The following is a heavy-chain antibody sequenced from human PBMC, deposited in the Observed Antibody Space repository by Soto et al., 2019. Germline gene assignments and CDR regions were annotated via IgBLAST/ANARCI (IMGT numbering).Heavy chain of an antibody. J-gene: IGHJ4*02. V-gene: IGHV3-48*03. D-gene: IGHD6-13*01. Sequence: PGGSLRLSCAASGFTFSTYELTWVRQAPGRGLEWISYISVSGNINKYADSVKGRFTISRDNAENSLHLHMSSLRVDDTAVYFCVRERTRASAAVSLDYWGQGTLVTVSS. CDR3: VRERTRASAAVSLDY. CDR1: GFTFSTYE. CDR2: ISVSGNIN.